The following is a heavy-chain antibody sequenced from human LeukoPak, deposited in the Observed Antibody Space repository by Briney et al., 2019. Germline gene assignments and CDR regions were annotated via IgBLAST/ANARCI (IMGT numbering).Heavy chain of an antibody. CDR3: ARSSFRTYYYDSSAHH. CDR2: ISYDGSNK. Sequence: PGRSLRLSCAASGFTFSSYAMHWVRQAPGKGLEWVAVISYDGSNKYYADSVKGRFTISRDNSKNTLYLQMNSLRAEDTAVYYCARSSFRTYYYDSSAHHWGQGTLVTVSS. V-gene: IGHV3-30-3*01. CDR1: GFTFSSYA. D-gene: IGHD3-22*01. J-gene: IGHJ5*02.